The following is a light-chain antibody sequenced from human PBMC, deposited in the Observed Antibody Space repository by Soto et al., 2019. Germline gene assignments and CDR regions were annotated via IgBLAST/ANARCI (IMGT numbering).Light chain of an antibody. Sequence: EILMTQSPATLSVSPGERVTLSCRASQSVGSNLAWYQQTPGQAPRLLIYDASTRATGIPARFSGSGSATEFTLTISSLQPEDFSFYYCHQYNDWPLYTFGQGTKVDMK. CDR3: HQYNDWPLYT. CDR2: DAS. CDR1: QSVGSN. J-gene: IGKJ2*01. V-gene: IGKV3-15*01.